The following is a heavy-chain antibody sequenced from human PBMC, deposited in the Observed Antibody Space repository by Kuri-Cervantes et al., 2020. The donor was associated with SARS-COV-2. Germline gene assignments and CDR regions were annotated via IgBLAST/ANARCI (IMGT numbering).Heavy chain of an antibody. V-gene: IGHV4-34*01. Sequence: ESLKISFAVYGGSFSGYYWTWIRQPPGKGLEWIGEINHSGSTDYNPSLKSRVTISVDTSNNQFSLSLSSVTAADTAVYYCARGVGAAVAGTLITIYYYYGMDVWGQGTTVTVSS. CDR3: ARGVGAAVAGTLITIYYYYGMDV. CDR2: INHSGST. J-gene: IGHJ6*02. D-gene: IGHD6-19*01. CDR1: GGSFSGYY.